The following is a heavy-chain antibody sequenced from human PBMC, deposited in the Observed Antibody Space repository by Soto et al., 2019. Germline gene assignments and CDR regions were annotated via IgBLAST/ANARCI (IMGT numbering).Heavy chain of an antibody. CDR2: INHSGST. V-gene: IGHV4-34*01. D-gene: IGHD2-21*02. CDR1: GGSFSGYY. Sequence: QVQLQQWGAGLLKPSETLSLTCAVYGGSFSGYYWSWIRQPPGKGLEWIGEINHSGSTNYNPSLNSRVTISVDTSKNQFSLKLSSVTAADTAVYYCAKYCGGDCYPFSYGMDVWGQGTTVTVSS. J-gene: IGHJ6*02. CDR3: AKYCGGDCYPFSYGMDV.